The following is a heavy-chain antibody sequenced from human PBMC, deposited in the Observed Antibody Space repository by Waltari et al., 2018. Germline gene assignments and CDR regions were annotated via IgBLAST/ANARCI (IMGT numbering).Heavy chain of an antibody. D-gene: IGHD1-7*01. CDR2: FSGSGPST. Sequence: EVQLLESGGGLVQPGGSLRLSCAASGFTFNNYALNWVRQAPGPGLEWVAGFSGSGPSTYYADSVKGRFTISRDNSRNTLYLHMNSLGAGDTAIYYCAQSSNWNYLRPIDSWGQGTLVTVSS. CDR3: AQSSNWNYLRPIDS. J-gene: IGHJ4*02. CDR1: GFTFNNYA. V-gene: IGHV3-23*01.